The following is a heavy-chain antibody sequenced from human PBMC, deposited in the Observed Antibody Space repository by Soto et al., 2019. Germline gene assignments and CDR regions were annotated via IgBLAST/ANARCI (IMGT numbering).Heavy chain of an antibody. CDR3: ARGQGHRSSAANCYHYFMDV. Sequence: PGESLKISCKGSGYSFTSYWIGWVRQMPGKGLEWMGIIYPGDSDTRYSPSFQGQVTISADKSISTAYLQWSSLKASDTAMCYCARGQGHRSSAANCYHYFMDVWGQGNTVTVSS. CDR1: GYSFTSYW. CDR2: IYPGDSDT. D-gene: IGHD3-10*01. V-gene: IGHV5-51*01. J-gene: IGHJ6*02.